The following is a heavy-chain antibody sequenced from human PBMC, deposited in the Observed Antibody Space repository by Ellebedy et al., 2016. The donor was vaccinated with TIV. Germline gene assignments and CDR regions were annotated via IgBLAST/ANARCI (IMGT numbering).Heavy chain of an antibody. V-gene: IGHV4-59*13. D-gene: IGHD2-2*01. Sequence: SETLSLXCTVSGGCFNSYYWTWIRQPPGKGLEWVGHLTHTGRTNYNPSLQSRVAISLVSSKTQFSLELNSVTAADTAVYFCARSCSPSCWECLEYWGQGVLVTVSS. CDR2: LTHTGRT. CDR1: GGCFNSYY. CDR3: ARSCSPSCWECLEY. J-gene: IGHJ4*02.